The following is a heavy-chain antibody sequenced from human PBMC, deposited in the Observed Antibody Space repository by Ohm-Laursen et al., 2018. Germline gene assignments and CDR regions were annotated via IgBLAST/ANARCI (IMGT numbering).Heavy chain of an antibody. CDR1: GFTVRTNH. V-gene: IGHV3-53*01. Sequence: SLRLSCTASGFTVRTNHMSWVRQAPGKGLEWVSIIYSGDYTNYEDSVKGRFTISRDNSKNTLYLQMNSLRAEDTAVYYCARGLVQLGYHYYGLDVWGQGTTVTVSS. D-gene: IGHD6-19*01. J-gene: IGHJ6*02. CDR2: IYSGDYT. CDR3: ARGLVQLGYHYYGLDV.